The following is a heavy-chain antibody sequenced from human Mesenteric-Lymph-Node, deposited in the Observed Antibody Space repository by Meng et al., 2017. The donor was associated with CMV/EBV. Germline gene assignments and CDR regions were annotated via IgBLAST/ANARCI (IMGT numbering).Heavy chain of an antibody. CDR2: INSDGSST. V-gene: IGHV3-74*01. CDR1: GFTFSTYW. Sequence: GGSLRLSCAASGFTFSTYWMHWVRQAPGKGLVWVSRINSDGSSTNYADSVKGRFTISRDNANNTLYLQMNSLRAEDTAVYYCARDHSGSQDYGMDVWGQGTTVTVS. D-gene: IGHD5-12*01. J-gene: IGHJ6*02. CDR3: ARDHSGSQDYGMDV.